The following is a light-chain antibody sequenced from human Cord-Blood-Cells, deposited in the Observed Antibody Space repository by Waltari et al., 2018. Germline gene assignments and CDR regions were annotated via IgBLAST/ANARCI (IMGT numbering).Light chain of an antibody. J-gene: IGLJ2*01. CDR2: VVS. CDR1: SSDVGGYNY. Sequence: QSALTQPRSVSGSPGPSVTISCTGTSSDVGGYNYVSWYQQHPGKAPKLMIYVVSKRPSGVPDRFSGSKSGNTASLTISGLQAEDEADYYCRSYAGSYTVVFGGGTKLTVL. V-gene: IGLV2-11*01. CDR3: RSYAGSYTVV.